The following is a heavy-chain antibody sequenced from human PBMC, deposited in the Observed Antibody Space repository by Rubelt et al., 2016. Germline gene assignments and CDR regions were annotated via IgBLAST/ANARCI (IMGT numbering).Heavy chain of an antibody. D-gene: IGHD4-23*01. CDR3: AREEDGGNSGYGY. V-gene: IGHV3-21*04. J-gene: IGHJ4*02. Sequence: GEGLEWVSSISSSSSYIYYADSMKGRFTISRDSAKNSLYLQTNSLRADDTAVYYCAREEDGGNSGYGYWGQGTLVTVSS. CDR2: ISSSSSYI.